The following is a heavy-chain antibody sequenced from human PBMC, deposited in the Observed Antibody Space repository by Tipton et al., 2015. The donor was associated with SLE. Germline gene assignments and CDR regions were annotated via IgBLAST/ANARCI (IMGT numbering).Heavy chain of an antibody. CDR3: ARASGGANYYYMDV. CDR1: GGSISSYY. V-gene: IGHV4-59*12. Sequence: TLSLTCTVSGGSISSYYWSWIRQPPGKGLEWIGYIYYSGSTNYNPSLKSRVTISVDTSKNQFSLKLSSVTAADTAVYYCARASGGANYYYMDVWGKGTTVTVSS. D-gene: IGHD3-16*01. J-gene: IGHJ6*03. CDR2: IYYSGST.